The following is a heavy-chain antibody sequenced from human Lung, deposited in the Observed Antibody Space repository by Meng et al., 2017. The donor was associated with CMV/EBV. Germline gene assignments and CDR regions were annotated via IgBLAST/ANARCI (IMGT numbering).Heavy chain of an antibody. V-gene: IGHV1-2*02. CDR1: GYTFTDYW. D-gene: IGHD5/OR15-5a*01. J-gene: IGHJ4*01. CDR2: INPKTGDT. CDR3: AREVRRASTTLQAVY. Sequence: SVXVSXXTSGYTFTDYWMHWVRQAPGQGHEWIGFINPKTGDTNSAQKLQGRVAFTRDTSIRSAYMELSRLISDDTAVYFWAREVRRASTTLQAVYWGQGSXATVSS.